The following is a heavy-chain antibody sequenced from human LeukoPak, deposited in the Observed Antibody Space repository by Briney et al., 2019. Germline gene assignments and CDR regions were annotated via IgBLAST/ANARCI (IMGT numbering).Heavy chain of an antibody. D-gene: IGHD5-18*01. CDR2: INHSGST. Sequence: PSETLSLTCAVYGGSFSGYYWSWIRQPPGKGLEWIGEINHSGSTNYNPSLKSRVTISVDTSKNQISLKLSSVTAADTAVYYCARHPVDTAMVTPWFDPWGQGTLVTVSS. J-gene: IGHJ5*02. CDR3: ARHPVDTAMVTPWFDP. V-gene: IGHV4-34*01. CDR1: GGSFSGYY.